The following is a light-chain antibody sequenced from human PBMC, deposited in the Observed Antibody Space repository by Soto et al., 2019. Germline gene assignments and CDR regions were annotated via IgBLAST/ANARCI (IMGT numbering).Light chain of an antibody. J-gene: IGLJ2*01. V-gene: IGLV2-14*01. Sequence: QSALTQPASVSGSPGQSITISCTGTSSDVGGYNYVSWYQQHPGKAPKLMIYEVSNRPSGVSNRFSGSKSGNTASLTISGLQAEYEADYYCSSYTSSSVLVVFGGGTKLPVL. CDR2: EVS. CDR1: SSDVGGYNY. CDR3: SSYTSSSVLVV.